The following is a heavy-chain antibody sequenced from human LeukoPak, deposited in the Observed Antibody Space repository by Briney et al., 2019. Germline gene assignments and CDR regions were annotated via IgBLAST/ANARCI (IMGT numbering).Heavy chain of an antibody. CDR1: GFTFSSYG. V-gene: IGHV3-30*02. J-gene: IGHJ3*02. CDR2: IRYDGSNK. CDR3: ARNGAFDI. D-gene: IGHD2-8*01. Sequence: GGSLRLSCAASGFTFSSYGMHWVRQAPGKGLEWVAFIRYDGSNKYYADSVKGRFTISRDNSKNTLYLQMNSLRVDDTTVYYCARNGAFDIWGQGTMVTVSS.